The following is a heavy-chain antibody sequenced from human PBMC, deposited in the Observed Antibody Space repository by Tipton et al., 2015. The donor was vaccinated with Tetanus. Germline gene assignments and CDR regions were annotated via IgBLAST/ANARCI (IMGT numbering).Heavy chain of an antibody. Sequence: QLVQSGGGVVQPGRSLRLSCAASGFTFSSYAMHWVRQAPGKGLEWVAVISYDGSNKYYADSVKGRFTISRDNSKNTLYLQMNSLRAEDTAVYYCARGKDYYGSGSYLGYYFDYWGQGTLVTVSS. V-gene: IGHV3-30-3*01. CDR2: ISYDGSNK. CDR1: GFTFSSYA. J-gene: IGHJ4*02. D-gene: IGHD3-10*01. CDR3: ARGKDYYGSGSYLGYYFDY.